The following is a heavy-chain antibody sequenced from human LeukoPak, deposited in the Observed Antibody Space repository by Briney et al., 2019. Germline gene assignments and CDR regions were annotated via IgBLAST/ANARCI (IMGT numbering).Heavy chain of an antibody. CDR2: INPSGGST. CDR3: ARVNRELLREISIDY. D-gene: IGHD1-26*01. Sequence: CVMVSCKASGYTFTNNYMHWVRQAPGQGLEWMGIINPSGGSTRYAQKFQGRVTVTRDTSTSTVYMELSSLRSEDTAVYYCARVNRELLREISIDYWGQGTLVTVSS. V-gene: IGHV1-46*01. CDR1: GYTFTNNY. J-gene: IGHJ4*02.